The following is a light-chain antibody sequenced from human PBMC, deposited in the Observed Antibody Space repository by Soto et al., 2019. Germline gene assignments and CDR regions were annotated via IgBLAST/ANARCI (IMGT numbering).Light chain of an antibody. CDR3: ASYRSANTLVV. V-gene: IGLV2-14*01. J-gene: IGLJ1*01. CDR2: EVT. Sequence: QSVLTQPASVSGSPGQSITISCTGTSRDIGNYNYVSWYQHHPGKAPKLMIYEVTSRPSGVSDRFSGSKSGMTASLTISGLHPEDEPDYFCASYRSANTLVVFGTGPKVT. CDR1: SRDIGNYNY.